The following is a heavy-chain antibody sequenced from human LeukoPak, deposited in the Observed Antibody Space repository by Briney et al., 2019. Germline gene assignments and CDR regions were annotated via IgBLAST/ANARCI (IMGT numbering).Heavy chain of an antibody. J-gene: IGHJ4*02. D-gene: IGHD7-27*01. CDR1: GFTFSSFE. V-gene: IGHV3-48*03. Sequence: GGSLRLSCAASGFTFSSFEMIWVRQAPGKGLEWVSYISSSGSTIYYADSVKGRFTISRDNAKNSLYVQMNSLRAEDTAVYYRARLGLSAGFVGDYWGQGTLVTVSS. CDR2: ISSSGSTI. CDR3: ARLGLSAGFVGDY.